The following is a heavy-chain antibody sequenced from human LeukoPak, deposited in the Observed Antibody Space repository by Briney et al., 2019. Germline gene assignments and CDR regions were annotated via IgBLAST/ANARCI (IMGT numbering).Heavy chain of an antibody. J-gene: IGHJ6*02. D-gene: IGHD3-22*01. CDR2: IYYSGST. CDR1: GGSISSGDYY. V-gene: IGHV4-30-4*01. Sequence: SETLSPTCTVSGGSISSGDYYWSWIRQPPGKDLEWIGYIYYSGSTYYNPSLKSRVTISVDTSKNQFSLKLSSVTAADTAVYYCARVGGYSPYYYYGMDVWGQGTTVTVSS. CDR3: ARVGGYSPYYYYGMDV.